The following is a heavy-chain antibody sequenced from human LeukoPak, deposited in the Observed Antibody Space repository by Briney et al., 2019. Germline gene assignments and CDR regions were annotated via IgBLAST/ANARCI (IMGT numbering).Heavy chain of an antibody. Sequence: SETLSLTCTVSGGSISSSNYYWGWIRQPPGKGLEWIGSIFYSGRTYYNPSLKSRVTMSVDTSKNQFSLRLSSVNAADTAVYYCARAPNYAWFDPWGQGTLVSVSS. D-gene: IGHD4/OR15-4a*01. CDR3: ARAPNYAWFDP. CDR2: IFYSGRT. V-gene: IGHV4-39*07. J-gene: IGHJ5*02. CDR1: GGSISSSNYY.